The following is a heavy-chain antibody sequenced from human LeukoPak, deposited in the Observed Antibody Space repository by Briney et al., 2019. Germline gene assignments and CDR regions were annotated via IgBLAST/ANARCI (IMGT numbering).Heavy chain of an antibody. Sequence: SETLSLTCAVYSGSFSDNYWSWIRQSPGKGLEWIGEINHSGSTNYNPFLKSRVTISVDTSKNQFSLKLNSVTAADTAVYYCASCSSTSWYPGDWFDPWGQGTLVTVSS. D-gene: IGHD2-2*01. CDR2: INHSGST. J-gene: IGHJ5*02. CDR1: SGSFSDNY. V-gene: IGHV4-34*01. CDR3: ASCSSTSWYPGDWFDP.